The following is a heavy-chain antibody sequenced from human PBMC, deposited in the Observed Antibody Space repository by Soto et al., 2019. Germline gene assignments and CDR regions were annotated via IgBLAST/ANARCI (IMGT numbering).Heavy chain of an antibody. CDR3: ARSRMSYGIYYYYGMDV. V-gene: IGHV4-31*03. D-gene: IGHD5-18*01. Sequence: SETLSLTCTVSGGSISSGGYYWSWLRQHAGKGLEWIGYIYYSGSTYYNPSLKSRVTISVDTSKNQFSLKLSSVTAADTAVYYCARSRMSYGIYYYYGMDVWGQGTTVTVSS. J-gene: IGHJ6*02. CDR2: IYYSGST. CDR1: GGSISSGGYY.